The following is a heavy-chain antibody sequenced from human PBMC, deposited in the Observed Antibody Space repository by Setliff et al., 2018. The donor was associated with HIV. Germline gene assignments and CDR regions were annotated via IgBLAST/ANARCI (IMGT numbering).Heavy chain of an antibody. CDR1: GDSISSYS. CDR3: AGGGGYYAPLVY. J-gene: IGHJ4*02. Sequence: PSETLSLTCTVSGDSISSYSWSWIRQPPGKGLEWIGYIYYSWSTNSNPSLKSRVTISVDTSKNQFSLKLGSVTAADTAVYYCAGGGGYYAPLVYWGQGTLVTVSS. CDR2: IYYSWST. V-gene: IGHV4-59*01. D-gene: IGHD3-22*01.